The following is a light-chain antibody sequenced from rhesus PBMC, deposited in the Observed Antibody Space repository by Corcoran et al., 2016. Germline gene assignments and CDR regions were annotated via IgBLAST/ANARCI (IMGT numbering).Light chain of an antibody. CDR1: QGISNN. CDR2: AAS. Sequence: DIQMTQSPSSLSASVGDRVTITRQASQGISNNFAWYQQKPGKVPKFLIYAASPLQRGVPSRSSGSGSGTDFTLTISSLQAEDFATYYCQHGYGIPFPFGPGTKLDIK. V-gene: IGKV1S17*01. J-gene: IGKJ3*01. CDR3: QHGYGIPFP.